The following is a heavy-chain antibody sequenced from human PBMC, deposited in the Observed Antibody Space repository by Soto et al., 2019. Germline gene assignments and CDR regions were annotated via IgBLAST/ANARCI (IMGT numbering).Heavy chain of an antibody. CDR3: AKEVGSGGSGSYYPYYYYGMDV. CDR1: GFTLSSYG. J-gene: IGHJ6*02. CDR2: ISYDGSNK. D-gene: IGHD3-10*01. Sequence: PGGSLRLSCAASGFTLSSYGMHWVRQAPGKGLEWVAVISYDGSNKYYADSVKGRFTISRDNSKNTLYLQMNSLRAEDTAVYYCAKEVGSGGSGSYYPYYYYGMDVWGQGTTVTVSS. V-gene: IGHV3-30*18.